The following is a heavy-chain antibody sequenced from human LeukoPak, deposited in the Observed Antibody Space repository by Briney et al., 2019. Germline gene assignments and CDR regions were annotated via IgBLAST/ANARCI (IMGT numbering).Heavy chain of an antibody. D-gene: IGHD7-27*01. CDR1: GFTFSSCT. CDR2: ITISDGNT. J-gene: IGHJ4*02. CDR3: AKDGGLWVSAHWGDS. V-gene: IGHV3-23*01. Sequence: PGGSQRLSCAASGFTFSSCTMSWVRQAPGKGLEWVSTITISDGNTYYADSVKGRFTVSRDNSKNTLFLQMNSLRAEDTAVYYCAKDGGLWVSAHWGDSWGRGTLVTVSS.